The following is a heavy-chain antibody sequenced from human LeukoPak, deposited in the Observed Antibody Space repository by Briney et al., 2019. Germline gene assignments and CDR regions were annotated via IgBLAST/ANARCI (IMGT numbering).Heavy chain of an antibody. D-gene: IGHD2-21*02. CDR2: INHSGYT. V-gene: IGHV4-34*01. J-gene: IGHJ4*02. CDR1: GVSFDDYY. Sequence: KPSETLSLTCAVSGVSFDDYYWSRVRQTPGKGLEWIGEINHSGYTNDSPSLKSRVTLSIDTSRKQFSLNLRSVTVADTGIYYCTRMTAGHDYWGQGTLVTVSS. CDR3: TRMTAGHDY.